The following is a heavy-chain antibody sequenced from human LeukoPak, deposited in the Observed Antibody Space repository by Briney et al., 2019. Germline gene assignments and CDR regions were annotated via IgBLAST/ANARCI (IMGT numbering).Heavy chain of an antibody. J-gene: IGHJ4*02. CDR1: GFTFDDYA. D-gene: IGHD5-18*01. CDR2: ISWNSGSI. V-gene: IGHV3-9*01. CDR3: AKDRTGYSYGSAFGY. Sequence: GGSLRLSCAASGFTFDDYAMHWVRQAPGKGLEWVSGISWNSGSIGYADSVKGRFTISRDNAKNSLYLRMNSLRAEDTALYYCAKDRTGYSYGSAFGYWGQGTLVTVSS.